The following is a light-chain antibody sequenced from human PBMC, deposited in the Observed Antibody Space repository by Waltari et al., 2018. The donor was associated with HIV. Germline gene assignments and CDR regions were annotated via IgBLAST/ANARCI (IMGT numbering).Light chain of an antibody. CDR3: QEFYSNHLS. CDR1: QRVLYSSNNKNY. J-gene: IGKJ3*01. CDR2: WAS. Sequence: DIVMTQSPDSLAVSLGELSTINSKSSQRVLYSSNNKNYLAWYQQKPGQPPKLLIYWASTREAGVPDRFSGSGSGTDFALTISSLQAEDVAVYYCQEFYSNHLSFGPGTKVEIK. V-gene: IGKV4-1*01.